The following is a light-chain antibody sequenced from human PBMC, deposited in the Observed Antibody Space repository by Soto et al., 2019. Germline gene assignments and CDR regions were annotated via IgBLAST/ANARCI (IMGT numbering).Light chain of an antibody. CDR1: QSISSW. J-gene: IGKJ1*01. CDR3: QQYNSYSPWA. Sequence: DIQMTQSPSTLSASVGDRVTITCRASQSISSWLAWYQQKPGKAPKLLIYDASSLESGVPSRFSGSGSGTEFTLTISSLQPDDFATYYGQQYNSYSPWAFGQGKKVEIQ. CDR2: DAS. V-gene: IGKV1-5*01.